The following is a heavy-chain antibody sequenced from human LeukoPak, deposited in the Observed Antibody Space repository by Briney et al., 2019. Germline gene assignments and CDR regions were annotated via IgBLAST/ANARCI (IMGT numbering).Heavy chain of an antibody. Sequence: SETQSLTCTGSGGSISSYYWSWIRQPPGKGLEWIGYIYYSGSTNYNPSHKSRVTISVDTSKNQFSLKLSSVTAADTAVYYCARHHYGVNGLDVWGQGTTVTVSS. D-gene: IGHD4-17*01. CDR1: GGSISSYY. J-gene: IGHJ6*02. CDR3: ARHHYGVNGLDV. V-gene: IGHV4-59*08. CDR2: IYYSGST.